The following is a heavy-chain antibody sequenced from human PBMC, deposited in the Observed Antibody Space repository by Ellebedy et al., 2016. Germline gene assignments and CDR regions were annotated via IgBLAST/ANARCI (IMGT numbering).Heavy chain of an antibody. CDR3: ARPYHSSGWMYFDY. V-gene: IGHV3-30*03. CDR1: GFTLSNYG. CDR2: ISNDGSNK. J-gene: IGHJ4*02. Sequence: GGSLRLXCAASGFTLSNYGIHWVRQAPGKGLEWVAVISNDGSNKYYADSVKGRFTISRDNSKNTLYLQMNSLRAEDTAVYYCARPYHSSGWMYFDYWGQGTLVTVSS. D-gene: IGHD6-19*01.